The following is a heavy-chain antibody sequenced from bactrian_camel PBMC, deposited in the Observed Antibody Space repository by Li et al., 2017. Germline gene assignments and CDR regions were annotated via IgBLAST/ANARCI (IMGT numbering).Heavy chain of an antibody. J-gene: IGHJ4*01. CDR1: GSIDNRC. Sequence: HVQLVESGGGSVQAGGSLKLTCLASGSIDNRCMGWFRQAPGKEREILARISAARTLTAYADSVKGRFTISRDSTNNAVYLQMNSLKPDDTAMYYCAASRGVASFSAMTYAYWGQGTQVTVS. V-gene: IGHV3S53*01. CDR3: AASRGVASFSAMTYAY. CDR2: ISAARTLT. D-gene: IGHD1*01.